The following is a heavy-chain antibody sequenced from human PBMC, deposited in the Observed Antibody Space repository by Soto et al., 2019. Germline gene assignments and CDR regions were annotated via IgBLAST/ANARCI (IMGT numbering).Heavy chain of an antibody. CDR2: IYYGGST. V-gene: IGHV4-30-4*01. J-gene: IGHJ6*02. Sequence: SETLSLTCSVSGGSITSGDYYWSWIRRPPGRGPEYIGYIYYGGSTYYNPSLKSRLSISVDTSKNQFSLQLTSVTAADTAVYYCATTVGYNYNVDIWGQGXTVTVSS. CDR1: GGSITSGDYY. CDR3: ATTVGYNYNVDI.